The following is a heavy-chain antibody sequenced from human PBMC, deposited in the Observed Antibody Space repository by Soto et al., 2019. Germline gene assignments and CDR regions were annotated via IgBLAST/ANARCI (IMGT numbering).Heavy chain of an antibody. V-gene: IGHV3-30*18. CDR2: ISYDGSNK. CDR1: GFTFSSYG. J-gene: IGHJ4*02. CDR3: AKDGRYYDSSGYWS. D-gene: IGHD3-22*01. Sequence: GGSLRLSCAASGFTFSSYGMHWVRQAPGKGLEWVAVISYDGSNKYYADSVKGRFTISRDNSKNTLYLQMNSLRAEDTAVYYCAKDGRYYDSSGYWSWGQGTLVTVSS.